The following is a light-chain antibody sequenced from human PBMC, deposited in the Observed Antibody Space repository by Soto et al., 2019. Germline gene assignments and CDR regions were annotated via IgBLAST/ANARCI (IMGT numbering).Light chain of an antibody. V-gene: IGKV1-5*01. CDR3: QQYNSYSPEGLT. CDR1: QTVNTW. Sequence: DIPLTQSPSTLSASVGERVTITCRASQTVNTWLAWYQHKPGKAPKLLIYDASVLETGVPSRFSGFSSRTEFTLTISSLQPDDFATYFCQQYNSYSPEGLTFGGGTKVEI. J-gene: IGKJ4*01. CDR2: DAS.